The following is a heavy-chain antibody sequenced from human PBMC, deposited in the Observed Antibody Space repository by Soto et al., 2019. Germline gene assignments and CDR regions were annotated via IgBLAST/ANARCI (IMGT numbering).Heavy chain of an antibody. CDR3: AKDGRYGYVFDY. Sequence: GRSLRLSCAASGFTFSSYGMHWVRQAPGKGLEWVAVISYDGSNKYYADSVKGRFTISRDNSKNTLYLQMNSLRAEDTAVYYCAKDGRYGYVFDYWGQGTLVTVSS. D-gene: IGHD5-18*01. CDR2: ISYDGSNK. J-gene: IGHJ4*02. CDR1: GFTFSSYG. V-gene: IGHV3-30*18.